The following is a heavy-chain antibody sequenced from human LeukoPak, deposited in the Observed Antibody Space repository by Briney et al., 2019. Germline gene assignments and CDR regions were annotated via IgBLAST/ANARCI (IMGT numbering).Heavy chain of an antibody. CDR2: INPNSGGT. CDR1: GYTFAGYY. D-gene: IGHD2-15*01. Sequence: ASVKVSCEAAGYTFAGYYMHWVRQAPGQGLEWMGWINPNSGGTNYAQKFQGRVTMTRDTSISTAYMELSRLRSDDTAVYYCARDSSSGGSCYSDYWGQGTLVTVSS. CDR3: ARDSSSGGSCYSDY. J-gene: IGHJ4*02. V-gene: IGHV1-2*02.